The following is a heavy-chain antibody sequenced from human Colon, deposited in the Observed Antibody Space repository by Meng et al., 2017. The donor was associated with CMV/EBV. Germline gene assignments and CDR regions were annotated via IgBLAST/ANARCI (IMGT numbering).Heavy chain of an antibody. D-gene: IGHD3-3*01. V-gene: IGHV3-11*04. CDR3: ASHITIFGVPYPNSWFDP. CDR2: ISSSGSTI. J-gene: IGHJ5*02. CDR1: GFTFSDYY. Sequence: GESLKISCAASGFTFSDYYMSWIRQALGKGLEWVSYISSSGSTIYYADSVKGRFTISRDNAKNSLYLQMNSLRAEDTAVYYCASHITIFGVPYPNSWFDPWGQGTLVTVSS.